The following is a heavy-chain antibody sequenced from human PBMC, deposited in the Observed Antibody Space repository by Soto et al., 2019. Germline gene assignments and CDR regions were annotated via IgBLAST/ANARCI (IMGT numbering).Heavy chain of an antibody. CDR3: AHIVVAGLGYGFDY. J-gene: IGHJ4*02. V-gene: IGHV2-5*02. CDR2: IYWDDGK. Sequence: QITLKESGPTLVKPTQTLTLTCTFSGFSLSSTRVAVGWLRQPPGKALEWLALIYWDDGKRYSSFLKSRLTITEDTSTIAVVLTMTNMDPVDTARYYCAHIVVAGLGYGFDYWGQGTLGTGSS. CDR1: GFSLSSTRVA. D-gene: IGHD6-19*01.